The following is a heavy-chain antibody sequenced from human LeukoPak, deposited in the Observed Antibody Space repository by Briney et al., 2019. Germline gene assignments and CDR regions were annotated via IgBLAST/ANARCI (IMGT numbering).Heavy chain of an antibody. CDR1: GFTFSSYW. Sequence: GGSLRLSCAASGFTFSSYWMSWVRQVPGKGLEWVANIKQDGSEKYYVDSVKGRFTISRDNAKNSLYLQMNSLRAEDTAVYYCARGKATITWYYFDYWGQGTLVTVSS. J-gene: IGHJ4*02. V-gene: IGHV3-7*01. CDR2: IKQDGSEK. CDR3: ARGKATITWYYFDY. D-gene: IGHD5-12*01.